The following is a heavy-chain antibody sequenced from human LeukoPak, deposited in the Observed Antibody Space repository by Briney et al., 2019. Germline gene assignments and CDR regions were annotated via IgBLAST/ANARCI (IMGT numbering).Heavy chain of an antibody. D-gene: IGHD2-15*01. CDR2: IKQDGSEK. V-gene: IGHV3-7*01. CDR3: ARDYCSGGSCYDY. CDR1: GFTFSSYW. Sequence: TGGSLRPSCAASGFTFSSYWMSWVRQAPGKGLEWVANIKQDGSEKYYVDSVKGRFTISRDNAKNSLYLQMNSLRAEDTAVYYCARDYCSGGSCYDYWGQGTLVTVSS. J-gene: IGHJ4*02.